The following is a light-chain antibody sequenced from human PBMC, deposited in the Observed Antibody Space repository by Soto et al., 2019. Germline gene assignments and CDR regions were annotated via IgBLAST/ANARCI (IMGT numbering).Light chain of an antibody. Sequence: EIVLTQSPATLSLSPGERATLSCRASQSISSSLAWYQQKPGQAPRLLIYDASSRATGFPARFSGSGSGTDFTLTIGSLEPGDFAVYYCQQRSEWPRTFGQGTKVDIK. CDR2: DAS. CDR1: QSISSS. CDR3: QQRSEWPRT. V-gene: IGKV3-11*01. J-gene: IGKJ1*01.